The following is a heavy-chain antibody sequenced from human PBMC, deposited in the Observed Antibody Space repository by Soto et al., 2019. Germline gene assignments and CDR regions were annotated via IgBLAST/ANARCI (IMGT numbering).Heavy chain of an antibody. Sequence: EVQLLESGGGLVQPGGSLRLSCAASGFTFSSYAMSWVRQAPGKGLEWVSAISGSGGSTYYADSVKGRFTISRDNSKNTLYQQMNSLRTEDTAVYYCAKDYWGIVVVTATGLFWDYWGPGTLVTVSS. CDR2: ISGSGGST. CDR3: AKDYWGIVVVTATGLFWDY. V-gene: IGHV3-23*01. J-gene: IGHJ4*02. D-gene: IGHD2-2*01. CDR1: GFTFSSYA.